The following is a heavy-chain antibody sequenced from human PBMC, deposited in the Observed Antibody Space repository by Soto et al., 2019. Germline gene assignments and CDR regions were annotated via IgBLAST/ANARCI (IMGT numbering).Heavy chain of an antibody. CDR1: GFTFSSYA. D-gene: IGHD1-20*01. V-gene: IGHV3-23*01. CDR3: AKLRYNWNDFKARGIDY. CDR2: ISGSGGST. Sequence: GGSLRLSCAASGFTFSSYAMSWVRQAPGKGLEWVSAISGSGGSTYYADSVKGRFTISRDNSKNTLYLQMNSLRAEDTAVYYCAKLRYNWNDFKARGIDYWGQGTLVTVSS. J-gene: IGHJ4*02.